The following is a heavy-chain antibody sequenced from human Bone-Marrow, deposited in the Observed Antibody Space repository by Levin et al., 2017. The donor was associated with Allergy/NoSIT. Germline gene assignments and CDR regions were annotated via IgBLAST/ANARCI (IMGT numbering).Heavy chain of an antibody. CDR3: AKDDSNSWFDY. CDR1: GFTFSRYA. Sequence: GGSLRLSCAASGFTFSRYALSWVRQAPGKGLEWVATISGGDGSTFYADSVKGRFTISSDNSRTPVYLQMNSLRAEDSAVYYCAKDDSNSWFDYWGQGTLVTVSS. CDR2: ISGGDGST. J-gene: IGHJ4*02. V-gene: IGHV3-23*01. D-gene: IGHD2/OR15-2a*01.